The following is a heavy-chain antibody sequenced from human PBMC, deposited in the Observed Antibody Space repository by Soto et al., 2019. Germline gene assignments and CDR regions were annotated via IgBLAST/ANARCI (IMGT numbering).Heavy chain of an antibody. CDR1: GFTFSSYA. V-gene: IGHV3-23*01. J-gene: IGHJ6*02. CDR3: AKAPRSGLRYGMDV. D-gene: IGHD3-22*01. CDR2: ISGSGGST. Sequence: QAGGSLRLSCAASGFTFSSYAMSWVRQAPGKGLEWVSAISGSGGSTYYADSVKGRFTISRDNSKNTLYLQMNSLRAEDTAVYYCAKAPRSGLRYGMDVWGQGTTVTVSS.